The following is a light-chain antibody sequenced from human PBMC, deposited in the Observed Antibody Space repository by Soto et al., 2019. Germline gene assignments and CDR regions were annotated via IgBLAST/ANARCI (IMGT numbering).Light chain of an antibody. CDR2: DAY. V-gene: IGKV3-11*01. CDR1: QIVSSY. Sequence: IVLTHCPATLSLSPGERATLSCRASQIVSSYLAWYQQKPCQAPSLLIYDAYNRPTGIPARFSVSWSGTDFTLPISSLEPEDFAVYHCQQRSNWPSITFGQVTRLEI. J-gene: IGKJ5*01. CDR3: QQRSNWPSIT.